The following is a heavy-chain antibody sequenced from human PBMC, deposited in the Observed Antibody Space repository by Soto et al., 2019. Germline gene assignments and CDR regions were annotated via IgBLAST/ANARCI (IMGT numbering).Heavy chain of an antibody. Sequence: QVQLQESGPVLVKPSQTLSLTCTVSGGSISRGGYYWSWIRQHPGKGLEWIGYIYYNGSTYYNPSLDSRRTVSVDTSQNLCALKLSSVTAADAAVDYCARGRAGFFWSCCEDEWCDPWGQGTLVTVSS. D-gene: IGHD3-3*01. CDR2: IYYNGST. J-gene: IGHJ5*02. CDR3: ARGRAGFFWSCCEDEWCDP. CDR1: GGSISRGGYY. V-gene: IGHV4-31*03.